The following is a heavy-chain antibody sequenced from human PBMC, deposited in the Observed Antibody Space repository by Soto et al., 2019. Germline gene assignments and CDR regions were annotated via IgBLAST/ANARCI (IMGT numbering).Heavy chain of an antibody. CDR1: GFTFSSYW. Sequence: GGSLRLSCAASGFTFSSYWMSWVRQAPGKGLEWVANIKQDGSEKYYEDSVKGRFTISRDNAKNSLYLQMDSLRAEDTAVYYCARDLYPGYSSSWPDYWGQGTLVTVSS. V-gene: IGHV3-7*03. D-gene: IGHD6-13*01. J-gene: IGHJ4*02. CDR3: ARDLYPGYSSSWPDY. CDR2: IKQDGSEK.